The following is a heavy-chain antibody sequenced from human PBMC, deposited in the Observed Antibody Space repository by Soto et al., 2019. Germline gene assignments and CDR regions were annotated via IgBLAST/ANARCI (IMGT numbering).Heavy chain of an antibody. J-gene: IGHJ4*02. V-gene: IGHV4-59*01. CDR3: ARFASWELRAGGYYFDY. CDR1: GGSIGSYY. Sequence: SETLSLTCTVSGGSIGSYYWSWIRQPPGKGLKWIGYIYYSGSTNYNPSIKSRVTISVDTSKNQISLKLSSVTAADTAVYYCARFASWELRAGGYYFDYWGQGTLVTVS. D-gene: IGHD1-26*01. CDR2: IYYSGST.